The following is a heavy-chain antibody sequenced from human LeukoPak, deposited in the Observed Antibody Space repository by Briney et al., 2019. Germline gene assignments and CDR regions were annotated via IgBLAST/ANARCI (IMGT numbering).Heavy chain of an antibody. CDR3: ARVADTAMVGYFDY. V-gene: IGHV1-2*02. D-gene: IGHD5-18*01. Sequence: GASVKVSCKASGYTFTSYYMHWVRQAPGQGLEWMGWINPNSGGTNYAQKLQGRVTMTTDTSTSTAYMELRSLRSDDTAVYYCARVADTAMVGYFDYWGQGTLVTVSS. CDR2: INPNSGGT. J-gene: IGHJ4*02. CDR1: GYTFTSYY.